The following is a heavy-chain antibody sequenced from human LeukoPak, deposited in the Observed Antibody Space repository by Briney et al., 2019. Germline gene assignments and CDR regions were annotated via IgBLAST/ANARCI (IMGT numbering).Heavy chain of an antibody. J-gene: IGHJ4*02. CDR2: IYISGTT. Sequence: PSETLSLTCSVSGASITTYYWSWIRRPAGKGLQWLGRIYISGTTKYNPSLESRVTISVDKSKNQFSLNLTSVTAADTAVYYCAVGEPSLDLDYWGQGVLVTVSS. D-gene: IGHD3-16*01. CDR1: GASITTYY. V-gene: IGHV4-4*07. CDR3: AVGEPSLDLDY.